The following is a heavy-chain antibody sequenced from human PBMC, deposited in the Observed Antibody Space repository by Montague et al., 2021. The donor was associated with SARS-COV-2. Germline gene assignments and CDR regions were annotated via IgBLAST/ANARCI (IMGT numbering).Heavy chain of an antibody. CDR3: ARSGWLTRGFDS. Sequence: SETLSLTCTVSGGSISTYYWSWIRQPPGKGLEWIAYINYSGITNHNHSHKSRVSVSLDTSKNHFSLNPKSVTAADTAVYYCARSGWLTRGFDSWGQGTLVFVSS. V-gene: IGHV4-59*01. CDR1: GGSISTYY. CDR2: INYSGIT. J-gene: IGHJ4*02. D-gene: IGHD5-12*01.